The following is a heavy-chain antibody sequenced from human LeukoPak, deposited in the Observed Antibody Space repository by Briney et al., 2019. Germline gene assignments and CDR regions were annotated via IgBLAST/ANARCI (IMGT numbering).Heavy chain of an antibody. J-gene: IGHJ4*02. CDR3: ARAMTTVTTADY. V-gene: IGHV1-8*03. D-gene: IGHD4-17*01. Sequence: GASVKVSCNASGYTFTSYDINWVRQATGQGLEWMGWMNPNSGNTGYAQKFQGRVTITRNTSISTAYMELSSLRSEDTAVYYCARAMTTVTTADYWGQGTLVTVSS. CDR1: GYTFTSYD. CDR2: MNPNSGNT.